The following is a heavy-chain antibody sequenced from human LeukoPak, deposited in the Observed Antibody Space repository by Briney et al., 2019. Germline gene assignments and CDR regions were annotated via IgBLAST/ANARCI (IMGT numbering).Heavy chain of an antibody. J-gene: IGHJ4*02. CDR1: GYTFTSYG. D-gene: IGHD4-17*01. CDR2: ISAYNGNT. CDR3: ASTTTVTTGAYGFDY. Sequence: ASVKVSCKASGYTFTSYGISWVRQAPGQGLEWMGWISAYNGNTNYAQKLQGRVTMTTDTSTSTAYMELRSLRSDVTAVYYCASTTTVTTGAYGFDYWGQGTLVTVSS. V-gene: IGHV1-18*01.